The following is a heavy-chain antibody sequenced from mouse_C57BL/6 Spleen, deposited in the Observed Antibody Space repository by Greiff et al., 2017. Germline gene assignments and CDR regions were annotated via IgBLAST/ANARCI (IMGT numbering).Heavy chain of an antibody. D-gene: IGHD2-1*01. CDR2: IYPGDGDT. J-gene: IGHJ4*01. CDR1: GYAFSSSW. CDR3: ARDGKRDYAMDY. V-gene: IGHV1-82*01. Sequence: VQLQQSGPELVKPGASVKISCKASGYAFSSSWMNWVKQRPGKGLEWIGRIYPGDGDTNYNGKFKGKDTLTADKSSSTAYMQLSSLTSEDSAVYFCARDGKRDYAMDYWGQGTSVTVSS.